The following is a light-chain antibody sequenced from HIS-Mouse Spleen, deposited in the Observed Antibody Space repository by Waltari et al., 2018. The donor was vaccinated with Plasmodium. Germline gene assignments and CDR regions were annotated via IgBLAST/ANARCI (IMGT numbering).Light chain of an antibody. CDR1: SGHSSYA. J-gene: IGLJ2*01. Sequence: QLVLTQSPSASASLGASVKLTCTLSSGHSSYAIAWHQQQPGKGPRYLMKVNRDGSQSKGDGIPDRFSGSSSGAERYLTSASLQSEDEADYYCQTWGTGMGVFGGGTKLTVL. CDR2: VNRDGSQ. CDR3: QTWGTGMGV. V-gene: IGLV4-69*01.